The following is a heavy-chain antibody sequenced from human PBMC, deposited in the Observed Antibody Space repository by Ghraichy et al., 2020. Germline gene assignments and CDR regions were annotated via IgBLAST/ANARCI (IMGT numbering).Heavy chain of an antibody. CDR1: GYTFTGYY. CDR2: INPNSGGT. V-gene: IGHV1-2*04. CDR3: ARDQDRSGYSGYVGHYGMDV. Sequence: ASVKVSCKASGYTFTGYYMHWVRQAPGQGLEWMGWINPNSGGTNYAQKFQGWVTMTRDMSISTAYMELSRLRSDDTAVYYCARDQDRSGYSGYVGHYGMDVWGQGTTVTVSS. D-gene: IGHD5-12*01. J-gene: IGHJ6*02.